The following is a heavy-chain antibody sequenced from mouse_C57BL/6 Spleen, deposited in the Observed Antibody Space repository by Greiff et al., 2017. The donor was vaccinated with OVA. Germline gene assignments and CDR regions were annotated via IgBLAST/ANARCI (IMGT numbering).Heavy chain of an antibody. J-gene: IGHJ3*01. Sequence: QVQLQQPGAELVRPGSSVKLSCKASGYTFTSYWMHWVKQRPIQGLEWIGNIDPSDSETHYNQKFKDKATLTVDKSSSTAYMQLSSLTSEDSAVYYCARSYDAHEGFAYWGQGTLVTVSA. D-gene: IGHD2-3*01. V-gene: IGHV1-52*01. CDR3: ARSYDAHEGFAY. CDR2: IDPSDSET. CDR1: GYTFTSYW.